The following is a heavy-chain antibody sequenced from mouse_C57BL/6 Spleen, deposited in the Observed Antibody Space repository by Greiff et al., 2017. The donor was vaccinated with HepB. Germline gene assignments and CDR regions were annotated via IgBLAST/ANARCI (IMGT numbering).Heavy chain of an antibody. V-gene: IGHV1-69*01. D-gene: IGHD6-1*01. J-gene: IGHJ2*01. CDR3: ARGSQGYFDD. CDR2: IDPSDSYT. CDR1: GYTFTSYW. Sequence: QVQLQQPGAELVMPGASVKLSCKASGYTFTSYWMHWVKQRPGQGLEWIGEIDPSDSYTNYNQKFKGKSTLTVDKSSSTAYMQLSSLTSEDSAVYYCARGSQGYFDDWGQGTTLTVSS.